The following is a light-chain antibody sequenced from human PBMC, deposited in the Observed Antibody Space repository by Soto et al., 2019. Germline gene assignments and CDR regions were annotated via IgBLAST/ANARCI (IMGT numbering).Light chain of an antibody. V-gene: IGKV3-20*01. CDR2: GAS. Sequence: EIVLTQSPATLSLSPGKISTLSCRASQSVSSSYLAWYQQKPGQAPRLLIYGASSRATGIPDRFSGSGSGTDFTLTISSLKPEDFAVYYCQQYNSWHPITFGQGTRLEIK. J-gene: IGKJ5*01. CDR3: QQYNSWHPIT. CDR1: QSVSSSY.